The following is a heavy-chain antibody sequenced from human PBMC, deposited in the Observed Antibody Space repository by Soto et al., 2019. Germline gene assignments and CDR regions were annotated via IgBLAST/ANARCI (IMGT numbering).Heavy chain of an antibody. D-gene: IGHD3-22*01. CDR2: ISYDGSNK. V-gene: IGHV3-30*18. CDR1: GLTFSSYG. J-gene: IGHJ4*02. CDR3: AKDALDYYDSSGYYYPDY. Sequence: GGSLRLSCAASGLTFSSYGMHWVRQAPGKGLEWVAVISYDGSNKYYADSVKGRFTISRDNSKNTLYLQMNSLRAEDTAVYYCAKDALDYYDSSGYYYPDYWGQGTLVTVSS.